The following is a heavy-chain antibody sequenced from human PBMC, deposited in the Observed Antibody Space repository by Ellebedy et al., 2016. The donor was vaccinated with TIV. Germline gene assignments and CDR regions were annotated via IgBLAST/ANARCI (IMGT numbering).Heavy chain of an antibody. J-gene: IGHJ3*01. CDR1: GFTFSDHY. CDR3: ARALWSGFSVDGFDV. CDR2: ISSRSNYS. Sequence: PGGSLRLSCVGSGFTFSDHYMGWIRQAPGKGLEWISYISSRSNYSEYAENVKIRFTISRDNAQNSLFLQMNILSAEDTAVYYCARALWSGFSVDGFDVWGQGTIVTVSS. V-gene: IGHV3-11*06. D-gene: IGHD3-3*01.